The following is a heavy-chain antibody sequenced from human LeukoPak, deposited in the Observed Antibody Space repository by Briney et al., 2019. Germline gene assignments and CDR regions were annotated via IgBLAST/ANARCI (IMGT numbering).Heavy chain of an antibody. CDR2: INPSGSST. CDR3: ARGWAVTIFGELDY. Sequence: ASVKVSCKASGYTFTSYDMHWVRQAPGQGLEWMGLINPSGSSTSYAQTFQGRVTITRDTSTSRVYMERSSLRSEDTAVYYCARGWAVTIFGELDYWGQGTLVTVSS. D-gene: IGHD3-3*01. CDR1: GYTFTSYD. J-gene: IGHJ4*02. V-gene: IGHV1-46*01.